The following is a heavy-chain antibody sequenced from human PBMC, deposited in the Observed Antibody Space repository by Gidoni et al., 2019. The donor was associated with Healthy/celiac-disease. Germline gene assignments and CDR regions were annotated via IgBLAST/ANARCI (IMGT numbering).Heavy chain of an antibody. J-gene: IGHJ3*02. Sequence: QLQLQESGPGLVKPSETLSLTCTVSGGSISSSSYYWGWIRQPPGKGLEWIGSIYYSGSTYYNPSLKSRVTISVDTSKNQFSLKLSSVTAADTAVYYCARRDPQGKYSSSWYDAFDIWGQGTMVTVSS. CDR2: IYYSGST. V-gene: IGHV4-39*01. D-gene: IGHD6-13*01. CDR1: GGSISSSSYY. CDR3: ARRDPQGKYSSSWYDAFDI.